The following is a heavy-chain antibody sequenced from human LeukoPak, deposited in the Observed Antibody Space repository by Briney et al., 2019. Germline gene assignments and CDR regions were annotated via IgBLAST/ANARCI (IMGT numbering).Heavy chain of an antibody. D-gene: IGHD3-22*01. V-gene: IGHV4-39*01. J-gene: IGHJ1*01. CDR3: ARRRYYDGSGYLE. CDR2: IYYSGRT. CDR1: GDSVSRSDTY. Sequence: SETLSLTCSVSGDSVSRSDTYWDWIRQPPGKGLEWIGTIYYSGRTYYSPSLKSRVTMSVDPSNNQFSLTLRPVTAADTAVYYCARRRYYDGSGYLEWGQGTLLSVSS.